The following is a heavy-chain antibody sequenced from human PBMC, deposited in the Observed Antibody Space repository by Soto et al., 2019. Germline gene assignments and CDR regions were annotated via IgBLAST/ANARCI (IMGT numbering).Heavy chain of an antibody. Sequence: QVPLVQSGAEVKKPGASVRISCRTSGYTFTSYAITWLRHAPGQRLEWMGWINGGNGDTKYSQKFQDRLSITRDTSATTVSLGLSSLTSEDTAIYYCARGPLSLYSACFRWGQGTLVTVSS. CDR1: GYTFTSYA. J-gene: IGHJ4*02. CDR3: ARGPLSLYSACFR. D-gene: IGHD1-26*01. CDR2: INGGNGDT. V-gene: IGHV1-3*01.